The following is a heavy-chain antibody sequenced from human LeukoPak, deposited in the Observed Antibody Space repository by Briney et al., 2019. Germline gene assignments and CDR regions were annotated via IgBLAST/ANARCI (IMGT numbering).Heavy chain of an antibody. CDR2: ISSSGSTI. D-gene: IGHD3-3*01. J-gene: IGHJ5*02. CDR1: GFTFSDYY. CDR3: AREKSDSAITIFGSNWFDP. V-gene: IGHV3-11*04. Sequence: PGGSLRLSCAASGFTFSDYYMSWIRQAPGKGLEWVSYISSSGSTIYYADSVKGRFTISRDNAKNSLYLQMNSLRAEDTAVYYCAREKSDSAITIFGSNWFDPWGQGTLVTVSS.